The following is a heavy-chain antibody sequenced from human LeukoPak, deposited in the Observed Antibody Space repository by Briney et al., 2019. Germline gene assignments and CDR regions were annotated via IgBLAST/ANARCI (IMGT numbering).Heavy chain of an antibody. Sequence: GGSLRLSCAASGFTVNNNYMTWVRQAPGKGLEWVSAISGSGDSTFYADSVKGRFTISRDNSKNTLYLQMNSLRAEDTAVYYCARHTGSGYYYGNWGQGTLVTVSS. V-gene: IGHV3-23*01. J-gene: IGHJ4*02. CDR1: GFTVNNNY. CDR3: ARHTGSGYYYGN. CDR2: ISGSGDST. D-gene: IGHD3-22*01.